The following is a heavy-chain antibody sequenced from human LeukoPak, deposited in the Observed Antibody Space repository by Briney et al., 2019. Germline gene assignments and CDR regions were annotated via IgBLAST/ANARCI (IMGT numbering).Heavy chain of an antibody. CDR2: IYSGDRT. CDR3: AKELAPREPVSWYYYYGMDV. CDR1: GFTVSSNY. J-gene: IGHJ6*02. Sequence: PGGSLRLSCAASGFTVSSNYMSWVRQAPGKGLEWVSLIYSGDRTYYADSVKGRFDISRDNSKNTLYLQMNSLRAEDTAVYYCAKELAPREPVSWYYYYGMDVWGQGTTVTVSS. V-gene: IGHV3-66*01. D-gene: IGHD2-15*01.